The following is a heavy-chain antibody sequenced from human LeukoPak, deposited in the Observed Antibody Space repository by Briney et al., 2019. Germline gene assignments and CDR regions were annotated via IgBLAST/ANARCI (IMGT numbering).Heavy chain of an antibody. CDR2: ISAYNGNT. J-gene: IGHJ4*02. CDR3: ARVILPDIVVVPAAIGSVDY. V-gene: IGHV1-18*01. D-gene: IGHD2-2*01. CDR1: GYSFTSYG. Sequence: GESPKISCKGSGYSFTSYGISWVRQAPGQGLEWMGWISAYNGNTNYAQKLQGRVTMTTDTSTSTAYMELRSLRSDDTAVYYCARVILPDIVVVPAAIGSVDYWGQGTLVTVSS.